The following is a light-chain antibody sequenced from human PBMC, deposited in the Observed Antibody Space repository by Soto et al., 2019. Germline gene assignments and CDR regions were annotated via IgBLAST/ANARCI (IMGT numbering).Light chain of an antibody. V-gene: IGKV3-11*01. CDR3: QQRSNWPPIT. CDR2: DAS. CDR1: HSISSSY. Sequence: EVVLTQSPATLSFSPGEGATLSCRASHSISSSYLSWYQQKPGQAPRLLIYDASNRATGIPARFSGSGSGTDFTLTISSLEPEDFAVYYCQQRSNWPPITFGQGTRLEIK. J-gene: IGKJ5*01.